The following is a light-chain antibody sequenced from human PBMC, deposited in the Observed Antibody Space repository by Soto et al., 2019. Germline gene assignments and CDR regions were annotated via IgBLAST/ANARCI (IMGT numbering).Light chain of an antibody. CDR2: NNN. V-gene: IGLV1-44*01. Sequence: QSVLTQPPSASGTPGQRVTISCSGSSSNIGSYIVNWYQQLPGTAPKLLIYNNNQRPSGVPDRFSGSKSGTSASLAISGLQSEDEAEYYCAAWDDSLNGVLFGGGTKLTVL. CDR3: AAWDDSLNGVL. CDR1: SSNIGSYI. J-gene: IGLJ2*01.